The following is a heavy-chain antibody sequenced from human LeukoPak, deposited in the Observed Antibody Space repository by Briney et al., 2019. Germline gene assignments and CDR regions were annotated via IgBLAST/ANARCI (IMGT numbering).Heavy chain of an antibody. CDR1: GGSVSSSSYY. CDR3: ARLPAARSYFDL. CDR2: IYYTGST. D-gene: IGHD2-2*01. Sequence: SETLSLTCTVSGGSVSSSSYYWGWIRQPPGKGLDWIGSIYYTGSTYYNPSLKSRVTISVDTSKNHFSLKLTSVTAADTAVYYCARLPAARSYFDLWGQGTLVTVTS. V-gene: IGHV4-39*02. J-gene: IGHJ4*02.